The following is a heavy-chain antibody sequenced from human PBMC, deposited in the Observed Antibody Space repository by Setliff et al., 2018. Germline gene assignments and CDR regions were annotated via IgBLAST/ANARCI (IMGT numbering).Heavy chain of an antibody. J-gene: IGHJ6*03. CDR1: GFTFSSYW. Sequence: GGSLRLSCAASGFTFSSYWMSWVRQAPGKGLEWISYTSSGSNSIYYADSVMGRFTISRDNARNSLYLQMNRLRPEDTAVYYCAKSGGDHCCPLYHHYYMDVWGTGTTVTVSS. V-gene: IGHV3-48*01. CDR2: TSSGSNSI. CDR3: AKSGGDHCCPLYHHYYMDV. D-gene: IGHD2-21*02.